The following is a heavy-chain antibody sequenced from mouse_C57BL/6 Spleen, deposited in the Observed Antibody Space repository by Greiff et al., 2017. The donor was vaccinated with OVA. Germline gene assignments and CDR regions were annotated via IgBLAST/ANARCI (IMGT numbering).Heavy chain of an antibody. Sequence: VQLQQSGPELVKPGASVKISCKASGYAFSSSWMNWVKQRPGKGLEWIGRIYPGDGDTNYNGKFKGKATLTADKSSSTAYMQLSSLTSEDSAVYFCAAYDYDAWFAYWGQGTLVTDSA. V-gene: IGHV1-82*01. CDR1: GYAFSSSW. D-gene: IGHD2-4*01. J-gene: IGHJ3*01. CDR2: IYPGDGDT. CDR3: AAYDYDAWFAY.